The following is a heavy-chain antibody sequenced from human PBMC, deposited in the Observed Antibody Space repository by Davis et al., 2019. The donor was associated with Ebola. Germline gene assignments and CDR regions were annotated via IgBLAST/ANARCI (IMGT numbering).Heavy chain of an antibody. CDR1: GFTFSTYT. V-gene: IGHV3-23*01. D-gene: IGHD2-15*01. CDR2: ISGSGGST. J-gene: IGHJ1*01. Sequence: GESLKISCAASGFTFSTYTMSWVRQAPGKGLEWVSAISGSGGSTFYADSVKGRFTISRDNSKNTLYLQMNSLRAEDTAVFYCVRGGSATAYWGQGTPVTVSS. CDR3: VRGGSATAY.